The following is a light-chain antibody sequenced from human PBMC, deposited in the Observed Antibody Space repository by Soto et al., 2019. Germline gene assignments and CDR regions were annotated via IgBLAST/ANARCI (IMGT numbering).Light chain of an antibody. V-gene: IGKV1-5*03. CDR3: QQYNDNWT. CDR1: QSVSRW. Sequence: DIQMTQSPSTLSASVGDSVTITCRASQSVSRWLAWYQQKPGKAPKLIIYKATTLESGVPSRFSGSGSETEFTLAISNLQHDDSATYYCQQYNDNWTFGQGTKVEIK. J-gene: IGKJ1*01. CDR2: KAT.